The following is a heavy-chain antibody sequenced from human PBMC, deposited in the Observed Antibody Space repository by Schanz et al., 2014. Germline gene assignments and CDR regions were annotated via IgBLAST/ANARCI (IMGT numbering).Heavy chain of an antibody. V-gene: IGHV3-30*03. D-gene: IGHD1-1*01. CDR2: VSSDGNND. CDR3: ARDRRNADLDY. CDR1: GFTFSTHA. J-gene: IGHJ4*02. Sequence: QVQVVQSGGGLVKPGGSLRLSCAASGFTFSTHAMHWVRQAPGKGLEWVALVSSDGNNDYYTDSVKGRFTISRDNAKNSLYLEMNSLRAEDTALYYCARDRRNADLDYWGQGTLVTVSS.